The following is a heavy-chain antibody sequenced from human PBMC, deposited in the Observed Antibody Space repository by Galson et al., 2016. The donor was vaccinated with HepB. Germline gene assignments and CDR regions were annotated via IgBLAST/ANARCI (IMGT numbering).Heavy chain of an antibody. CDR2: IRRKTYGGTT. CDR1: GFIFGDYA. Sequence: SLRLSCAASGFIFGDYAMNWFRQAPGKGLEWLGFIRRKTYGGTTEYAASVKGRFTISIDASKNIAYVQMNSLNTEDTAVYYCSRGGGFRGSSSSCNLFHHSYFDYWGQGTLVSVSS. J-gene: IGHJ4*02. D-gene: IGHD6-13*01. CDR3: SRGGGFRGSSSSCNLFHHSYFDY. V-gene: IGHV3-49*03.